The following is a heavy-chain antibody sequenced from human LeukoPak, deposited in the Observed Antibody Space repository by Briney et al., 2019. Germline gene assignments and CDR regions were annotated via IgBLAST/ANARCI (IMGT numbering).Heavy chain of an antibody. J-gene: IGHJ4*02. V-gene: IGHV3-9*01. CDR1: GFTFDDYA. CDR3: AKDIYYYDSSGYFDY. Sequence: PGRSLRLSCAASGFTFDDYAMHWVRQAPGKGLEWVSGISWNSGSIGYADSVKGRFTISRDNAKNSLYLQMNSLRAKDTALYYCAKDIYYYDSSGYFDYWGQGTLVTVSS. CDR2: ISWNSGSI. D-gene: IGHD3-22*01.